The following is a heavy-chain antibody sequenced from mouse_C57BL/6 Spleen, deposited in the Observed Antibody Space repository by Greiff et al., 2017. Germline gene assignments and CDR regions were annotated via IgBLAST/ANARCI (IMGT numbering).Heavy chain of an antibody. Sequence: VQVVESGPGLVAPSQSLSITCPVSGFSLTSYAISWVRQPPGQGLDWLGVIWTGGGTNSHSALKSSPSISKDNSKSQVFLKMNSLQTDDTSMYYCARKNYYCSSSYYFDYWGQGTTLTVSA. CDR1: GFSLTSYA. V-gene: IGHV2-9-1*01. D-gene: IGHD1-1*01. CDR2: IWTGGGT. J-gene: IGHJ2*01. CDR3: ARKNYYCSSSYYFDY.